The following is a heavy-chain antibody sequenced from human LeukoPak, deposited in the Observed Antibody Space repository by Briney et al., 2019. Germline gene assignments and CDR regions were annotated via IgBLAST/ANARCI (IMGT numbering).Heavy chain of an antibody. CDR1: GFTFSSYW. D-gene: IGHD6-13*01. V-gene: IGHV3-7*01. Sequence: PGGSLRLSCAAPGFTFSSYWMSWVRQAPGKGLEWVANIKQDGSEKYYVDSVKGRFTISRDNAKNSLYLQMNSLRAEDTAVYYCARYSSSWPYYYYYMDVWGKGTTVTISS. CDR3: ARYSSSWPYYYYYMDV. J-gene: IGHJ6*03. CDR2: IKQDGSEK.